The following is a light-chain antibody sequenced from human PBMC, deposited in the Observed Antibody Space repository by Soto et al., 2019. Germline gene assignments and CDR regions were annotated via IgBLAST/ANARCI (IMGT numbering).Light chain of an antibody. CDR3: QQYGSSVGFT. V-gene: IGKV3-20*01. CDR2: GAS. Sequence: EIVLTQSPGTLSLSPGERATLSCRASQSVSSSYLAWYQQKPGQAPRLLIYGASSRATGIPDRFSGSGSGTDFTLTISRPEPEDFAVYYCQQYGSSVGFTFGPGTRVYIK. CDR1: QSVSSSY. J-gene: IGKJ3*01.